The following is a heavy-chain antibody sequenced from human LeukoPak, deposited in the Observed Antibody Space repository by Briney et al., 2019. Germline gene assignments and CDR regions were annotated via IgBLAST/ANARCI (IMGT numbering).Heavy chain of an antibody. V-gene: IGHV1-2*02. CDR2: INPKTGVT. CDR1: RYTPTVYF. D-gene: IGHD1-26*01. CDR3: ARGRSRQGVGASDY. Sequence: ASLRVSCESSRYTPTVYFMHTRPEAPGQAGEWLRWINPKTGVTNYAQKLQGSVTMTRDTSISTAYLELARLRSDDTAVYYCARGRSRQGVGASDYWGGGTLVTVST. J-gene: IGHJ4*02.